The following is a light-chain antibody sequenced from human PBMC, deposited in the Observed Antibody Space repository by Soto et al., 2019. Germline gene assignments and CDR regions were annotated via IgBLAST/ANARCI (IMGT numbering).Light chain of an antibody. Sequence: QSVVTQPPSASGCPGQSVTISCTGTSSDVGAYDYVSWYQQHPGKAPKLMIYEINKRPSGVPDRFSGSKSGNTASLTVSGLQAEDEADYYCSSFAGSNNFPYVFGTGTKVTVL. CDR3: SSFAGSNNFPYV. V-gene: IGLV2-8*01. CDR1: SSDVGAYDY. J-gene: IGLJ1*01. CDR2: EIN.